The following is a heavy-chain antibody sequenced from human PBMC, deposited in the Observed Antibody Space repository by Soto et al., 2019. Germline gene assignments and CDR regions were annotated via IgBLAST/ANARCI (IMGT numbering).Heavy chain of an antibody. J-gene: IGHJ4*02. CDR1: GGSISSYY. Sequence: SETLSLTCTVSGGSISSYYWSWIRQPPGKGLEWIGYIYYSGSTNYNPSLKSRVTISVDTSKNQFSLKLSSVTAADTAVYYCARAKNYYDSSGYYPYFDYWGQGTLVTVSS. D-gene: IGHD3-22*01. CDR3: ARAKNYYDSSGYYPYFDY. V-gene: IGHV4-59*12. CDR2: IYYSGST.